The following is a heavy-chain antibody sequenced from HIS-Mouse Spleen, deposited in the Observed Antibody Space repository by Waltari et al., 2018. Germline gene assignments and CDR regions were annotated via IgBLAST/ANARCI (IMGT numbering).Heavy chain of an antibody. D-gene: IGHD6-13*01. CDR1: GGSISSSSYY. V-gene: IGHV4-39*07. Sequence: QLQLQESGPGLVKPSETLSLTCTVSGGSISSSSYYWGWIRQPPGKGLEWIGRSDYSGNTYYNPSLKSRVTISVHTSKNQFSLKLSSVTAADTDVYYCAREIPYSSSWYDWYFDLWGRGTLVTVSS. J-gene: IGHJ2*01. CDR3: AREIPYSSSWYDWYFDL. CDR2: SDYSGNT.